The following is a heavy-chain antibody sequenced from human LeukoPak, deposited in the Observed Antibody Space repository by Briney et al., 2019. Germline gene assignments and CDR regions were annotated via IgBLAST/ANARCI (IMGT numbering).Heavy chain of an antibody. CDR1: GFTVTNNY. V-gene: IGHV3-53*04. D-gene: IGHD3-16*01. Sequence: GGSLRLSCAASGFTVTNNYMNWVRQAPGKGLEWVSVIYSDGSTFYSDSVKGRFTISRHNSKNIVYLQMNSLRTEDTAVYYCAKDLSNGWGTFDYWGQGTLVTVSS. J-gene: IGHJ4*02. CDR2: IYSDGST. CDR3: AKDLSNGWGTFDY.